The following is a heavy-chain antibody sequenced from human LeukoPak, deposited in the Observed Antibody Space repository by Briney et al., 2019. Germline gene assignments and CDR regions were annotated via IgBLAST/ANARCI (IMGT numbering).Heavy chain of an antibody. CDR2: IYSGGST. CDR1: GFTVSSHY. D-gene: IGHD4-17*01. J-gene: IGHJ4*02. CDR3: ARLDDYGDYVDY. Sequence: GGSLTLSCAASGFTVSSHYMTWVRQAPGKGLEWVSVIYSGGSTYYADSVKGRFTISRDNSKNTLYLQMKSLRAEDTAVYYCARLDDYGDYVDYWGQGTLVTVSS. V-gene: IGHV3-53*01.